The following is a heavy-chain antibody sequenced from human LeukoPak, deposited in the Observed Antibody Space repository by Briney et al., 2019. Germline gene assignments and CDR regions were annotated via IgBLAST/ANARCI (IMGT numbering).Heavy chain of an antibody. CDR3: AQGQTIITITTFDY. CDR2: ISWNSGNI. J-gene: IGHJ4*02. D-gene: IGHD3-9*01. CDR1: GFPLHDYA. V-gene: IGHV3-9*03. Sequence: GGSLRLSCTAAGFPLHDYARHVVRQAPGKGLEWVSGISWNSGNIVYADSVKGRFTISRDNAKNSLYLHMDSLRAEDMALYYCAQGQTIITITTFDYWGQGTLVTVSS.